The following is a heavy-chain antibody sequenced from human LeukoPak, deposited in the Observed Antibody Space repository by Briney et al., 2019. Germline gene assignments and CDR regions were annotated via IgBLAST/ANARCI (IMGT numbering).Heavy chain of an antibody. CDR1: GFTFSRYW. CDR3: ARGGSMIVVGGGLFDF. CDR2: IDNDGTTT. Sequence: PGGSLRLSCATSGFTFSRYWMHWVRQVPGKGLEWVSRIDNDGTTTSYADSVKGRFSIFRENGKNMVYLQMDSARAEDTAVYYCARGGSMIVVGGGLFDFWGQGTLVTVSS. J-gene: IGHJ4*02. V-gene: IGHV3-74*01. D-gene: IGHD3-22*01.